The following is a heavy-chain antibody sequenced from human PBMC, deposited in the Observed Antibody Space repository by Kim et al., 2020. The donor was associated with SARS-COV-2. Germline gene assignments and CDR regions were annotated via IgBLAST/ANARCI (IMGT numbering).Heavy chain of an antibody. CDR2: INHSGST. J-gene: IGHJ6*02. Sequence: SETLSLTCAVYGGSFSGYYWSWIRQPPGKGLEWIGEINHSGSTNYNPSLKSRVTISVDTSKNQFSLKLSSVTAADTAVYYCARGDCTNGVCYTQYYYYYGMDVWGQGTTVTVSS. CDR3: ARGDCTNGVCYTQYYYYYGMDV. CDR1: GGSFSGYY. V-gene: IGHV4-34*01. D-gene: IGHD2-8*01.